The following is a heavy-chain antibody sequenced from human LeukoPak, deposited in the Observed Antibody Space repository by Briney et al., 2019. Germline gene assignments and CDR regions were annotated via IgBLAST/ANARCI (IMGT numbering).Heavy chain of an antibody. J-gene: IGHJ4*02. Sequence: PGGSLKLSCAASGFTFSSYAMHWVRQAPGKGLEWVAVISYDGSNKYYADSVKGRFTISRDNSKNTLYLQMNSLRAEDTAVYYCAKVVYGGNSGGFDYWGQGTLVTVSS. D-gene: IGHD4-23*01. CDR3: AKVVYGGNSGGFDY. CDR2: ISYDGSNK. V-gene: IGHV3-30-3*01. CDR1: GFTFSSYA.